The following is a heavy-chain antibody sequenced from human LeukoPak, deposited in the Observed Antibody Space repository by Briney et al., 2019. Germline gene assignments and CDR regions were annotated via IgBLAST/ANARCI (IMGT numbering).Heavy chain of an antibody. J-gene: IGHJ3*02. CDR2: INHRGST. CDR1: GGSFSGYY. V-gene: IGHV4-34*01. D-gene: IGHD3-22*01. CDR3: ANLGPYYYHSSRYEGFDI. Sequence: SETLSLTCAVYGGSFSGYYWTWIRQPPGKRLEWIGEINHRGSTNYNPSLKSRVSMSIDTSKNQFSLRLSSVTAADTAVYYCANLGPYYYHSSRYEGFDIWGQGTMVTVSS.